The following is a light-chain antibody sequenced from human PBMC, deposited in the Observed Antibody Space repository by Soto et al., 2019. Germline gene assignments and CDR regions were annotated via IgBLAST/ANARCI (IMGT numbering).Light chain of an antibody. CDR1: SSDVGGYNY. CDR2: EVS. Sequence: QSALTQPASVSGSPGQSITISCTGTSSDVGGYNYVSWYQQHPGKAPKLMIYEVSNRPSGGSNRFSGSKSGNTASLTISGLQAEDEADYYCSSYTSSSTLVFGTGTKVPV. J-gene: IGLJ1*01. V-gene: IGLV2-14*01. CDR3: SSYTSSSTLV.